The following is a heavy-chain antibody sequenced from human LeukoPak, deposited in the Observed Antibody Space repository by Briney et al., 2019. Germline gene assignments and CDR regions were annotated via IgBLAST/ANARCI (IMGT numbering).Heavy chain of an antibody. CDR3: ARRGLYSNYERHFDY. J-gene: IGHJ4*02. CDR2: IYYSGST. D-gene: IGHD4-11*01. Sequence: SETLSLTCTVSGGSISSSSYYWGWIRQPPGKGLEWIGHIYYSGSTYYNPSLKSRVTISVDTSKNQFSLQLSSVTAADTAVYYCARRGLYSNYERHFDYWGQGTLVTVSS. CDR1: GGSISSSSYY. V-gene: IGHV4-39*01.